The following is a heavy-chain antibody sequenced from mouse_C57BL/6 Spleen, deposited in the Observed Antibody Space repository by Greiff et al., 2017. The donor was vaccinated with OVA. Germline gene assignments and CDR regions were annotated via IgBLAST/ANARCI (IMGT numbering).Heavy chain of an antibody. CDR1: GISITTGNYR. CDR3: AREGLSPFDY. D-gene: IGHD6-5*01. CDR2: IYYSGTI. J-gene: IGHJ2*01. V-gene: IGHV3-5*01. Sequence: VQLKESGPGLVKPSQTVFLTCTVTGISITTGNYRWSWIRQFPGNKLEWIGSIYYSGTITYNPSLTSRTTITRDTPKNQFFLEMNSLTAEDTATYYCAREGLSPFDYWGQGTTLTVSS.